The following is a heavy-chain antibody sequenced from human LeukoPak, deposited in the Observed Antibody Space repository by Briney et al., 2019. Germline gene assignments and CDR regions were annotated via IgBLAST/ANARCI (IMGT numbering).Heavy chain of an antibody. J-gene: IGHJ2*01. V-gene: IGHV4-59*08. Sequence: PSETLSLTCTVSGGSISTYYWSWIRQPPGKGLEWIGYIYYSGSTYYNPSLKSRVTISVDTSKNQFSLKLSSVTAADTAVYYCASGYSSGYFDLWGRGTLVTVSS. D-gene: IGHD6-25*01. CDR2: IYYSGST. CDR3: ASGYSSGYFDL. CDR1: GGSISTYY.